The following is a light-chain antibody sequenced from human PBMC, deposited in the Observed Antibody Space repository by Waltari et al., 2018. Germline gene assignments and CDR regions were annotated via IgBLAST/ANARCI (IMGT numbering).Light chain of an antibody. CDR1: SSDIGTYDY. V-gene: IGLV2-14*03. J-gene: IGLJ1*01. CDR3: NSYTSSSTRV. CDR2: DVS. Sequence: QSALTQPASVSGSPGQSITISCTGTSSDIGTYDYVSWYQQYPGEAPKLMIFDVSNRPSGVSHRFSGSKSGNTASLTIYGLQAEDEADYYCNSYTSSSTRVFGTGTKVTVL.